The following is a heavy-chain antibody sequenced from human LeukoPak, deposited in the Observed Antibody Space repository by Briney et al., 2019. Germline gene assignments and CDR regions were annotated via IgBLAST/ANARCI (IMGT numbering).Heavy chain of an antibody. CDR1: GGPVSSGSYY. Sequence: NPSDTLSLTCTVSGGPVSSGSYYWRWIRQPPGKGLEWIGYIYYSGSTNYNPSLKSRVTISVDTSKNQFALKLSSVTAADTAVYYCARVGRDMQGDYWGQGTLVTVSS. J-gene: IGHJ4*02. V-gene: IGHV4-61*01. CDR3: ARVGRDMQGDY. CDR2: IYYSGST.